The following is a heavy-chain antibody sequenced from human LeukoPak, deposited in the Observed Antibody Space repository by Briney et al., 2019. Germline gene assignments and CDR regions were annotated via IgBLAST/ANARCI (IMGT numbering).Heavy chain of an antibody. Sequence: ASVKVSCKASGYTFTSYYMHWVRQAPGQGLEWMGLINPTGGSTGYAQKFQGRVTMTRDMSTSTVYMELSSLRSEDTAVYYCARDRCSSTSCFDYWGQGTLVTVSS. J-gene: IGHJ4*02. D-gene: IGHD2-2*01. CDR1: GYTFTSYY. V-gene: IGHV1-46*01. CDR2: INPTGGST. CDR3: ARDRCSSTSCFDY.